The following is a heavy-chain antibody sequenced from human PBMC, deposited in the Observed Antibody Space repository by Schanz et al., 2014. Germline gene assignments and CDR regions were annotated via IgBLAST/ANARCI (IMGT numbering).Heavy chain of an antibody. J-gene: IGHJ4*02. CDR1: GFTLSSYG. D-gene: IGHD6-13*01. CDR3: VSQTGSPNY. CDR2: LWHDGSKK. V-gene: IGHV3-33*08. Sequence: QVRLVESGGGVVQPGRSLRLSCAASGFTLSSYGMHWVRQAPGKGLEWVAILWHDGSKKYYADSVKGRFTISRDNAKRSLFLQMNSLRVEDTAVYFCVSQTGSPNYWGQGTLVTVSS.